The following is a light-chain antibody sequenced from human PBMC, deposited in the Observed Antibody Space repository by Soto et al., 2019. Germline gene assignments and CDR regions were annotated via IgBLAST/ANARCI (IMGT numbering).Light chain of an antibody. V-gene: IGKV1-39*01. CDR1: QSISSY. CDR2: AAS. CDR3: QQSYNTPLT. J-gene: IGKJ1*01. Sequence: DIQMTQSPSSLSASVGDRVTITCRASQSISSYLNWYQQKPGKAPKLLIYAASSLQSGVPSRFSGSGYGTDFTLTISSLQPEDFATYYCQQSYNTPLTFGQGTKVEIK.